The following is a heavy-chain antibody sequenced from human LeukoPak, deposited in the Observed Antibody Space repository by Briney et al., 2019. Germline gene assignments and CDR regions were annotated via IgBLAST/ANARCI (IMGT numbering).Heavy chain of an antibody. D-gene: IGHD6-19*01. Sequence: SETLSLTCTVSGGSICSYYWSWIRQPPGKGLEWIAYMSYSAGTNSNPSLKSRVTISVDPSKNQISLKVTSVTAADTAVYYCARDGAVAGSAFFDYWGQGTLVTVSS. V-gene: IGHV4-59*01. CDR2: MSYSAGT. J-gene: IGHJ4*02. CDR3: ARDGAVAGSAFFDY. CDR1: GGSICSYY.